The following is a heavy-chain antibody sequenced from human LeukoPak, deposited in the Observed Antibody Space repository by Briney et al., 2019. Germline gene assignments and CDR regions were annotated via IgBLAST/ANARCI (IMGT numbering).Heavy chain of an antibody. Sequence: KPSETLSLTCVVYGESFSAYVWSWIRKSPGKGHQWIGEINQSGTTNYNPSLKSRVTISVDTSKNQFSLKLSSVTAADTAVYYCARERRSELTMVRGDPFDYWGQGTLVTVSS. CDR1: GESFSAYV. D-gene: IGHD3-10*01. CDR3: ARERRSELTMVRGDPFDY. CDR2: INQSGTT. V-gene: IGHV4-34*01. J-gene: IGHJ4*02.